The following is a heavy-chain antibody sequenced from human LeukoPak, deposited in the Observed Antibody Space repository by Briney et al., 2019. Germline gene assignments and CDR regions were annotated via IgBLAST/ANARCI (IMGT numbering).Heavy chain of an antibody. Sequence: ASVKVSCKASGYTFTSYDINWVRQATGQGLEWMGWMNPNSGNTGYAQKFQGRVTMTRNTSISTAYMELSSLRSEDTAVYYCARDPVYYDILTGDYYYYYMDVWGKGTTVTISS. J-gene: IGHJ6*03. V-gene: IGHV1-8*01. CDR3: ARDPVYYDILTGDYYYYYMDV. CDR2: MNPNSGNT. CDR1: GYTFTSYD. D-gene: IGHD3-9*01.